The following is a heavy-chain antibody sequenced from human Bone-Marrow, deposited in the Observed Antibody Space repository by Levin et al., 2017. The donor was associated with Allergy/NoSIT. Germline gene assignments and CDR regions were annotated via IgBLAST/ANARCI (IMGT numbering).Heavy chain of an antibody. CDR1: GYTFTSYD. V-gene: IGHV1-8*01. D-gene: IGHD1-26*01. CDR3: ARGLGWELDFDY. CDR2: MNPNSGNT. Sequence: ASVKVSCKASGYTFTSYDINWVRQATGQGLEWMGWMNPNSGNTGYAQKFQGRVTMTRNTSISTAYMELSSLRSEDTAVYYCARGLGWELDFDYWGQGTLVTVSS. J-gene: IGHJ4*02.